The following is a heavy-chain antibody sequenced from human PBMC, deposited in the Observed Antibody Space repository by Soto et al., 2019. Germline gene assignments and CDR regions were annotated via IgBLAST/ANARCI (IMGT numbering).Heavy chain of an antibody. D-gene: IGHD3-10*01. J-gene: IGHJ5*02. Sequence: SETLSLTCAVYGGSFSGYYWSWIRQPPGKGLEWIGEINHSGSTNYNPSLKSRVTISVDTSKNQFSLKLSSVTAADTAVYYCARGVRGENWFDPWGQGTLVTVSS. V-gene: IGHV4-34*01. CDR1: GGSFSGYY. CDR2: INHSGST. CDR3: ARGVRGENWFDP.